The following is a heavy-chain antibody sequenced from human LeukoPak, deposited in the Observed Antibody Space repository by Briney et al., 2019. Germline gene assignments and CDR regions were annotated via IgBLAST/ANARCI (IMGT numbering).Heavy chain of an antibody. J-gene: IGHJ4*02. CDR3: AKVPVYSQGGSGFYYFDH. V-gene: IGHV3-23*01. Sequence: GGSLRLSCAASGFIFSNYAMTWVRQAPGKGLEWVAGFVGNGLGTYYADSVKGRFIISRDNSKNTLYLQMNRLTVEDTAVYYCAKVPVYSQGGSGFYYFDHWGQGAQVIASS. CDR1: GFIFSNYA. CDR2: FVGNGLGT. D-gene: IGHD2-15*01.